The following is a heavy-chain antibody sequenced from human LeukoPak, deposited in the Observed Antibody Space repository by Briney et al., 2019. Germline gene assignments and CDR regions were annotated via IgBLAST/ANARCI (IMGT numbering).Heavy chain of an antibody. CDR1: GYTFTSFS. Sequence: ASVKVSCTASGYTFTSFSMYWVRQAPGQGLEWMGVINPSGGSTSYSQKFQGRVTMTRDTSTSTVYMELSSLRSEDTAAYYCARDVDSSGYYYVDYWGQGTPVSVSS. J-gene: IGHJ4*02. V-gene: IGHV1-46*01. D-gene: IGHD3-22*01. CDR2: INPSGGST. CDR3: ARDVDSSGYYYVDY.